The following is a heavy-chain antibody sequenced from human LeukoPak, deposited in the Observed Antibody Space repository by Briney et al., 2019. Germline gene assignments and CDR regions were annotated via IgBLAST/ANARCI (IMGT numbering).Heavy chain of an antibody. CDR1: GFTFSSYW. D-gene: IGHD2-15*01. V-gene: IGHV3-7*01. CDR3: ARVHCSGGSCYSVNFDY. CDR2: IKQDGSEK. J-gene: IGHJ4*02. Sequence: AGGSLRLSCAASGFTFSSYWMSWVRQAPGKGLEWVANIKQDGSEKYYVDSVKGRFTISRDNAKTSLYLQMNSLRAEDTAVYYCARVHCSGGSCYSVNFDYWGQGTLVTVSS.